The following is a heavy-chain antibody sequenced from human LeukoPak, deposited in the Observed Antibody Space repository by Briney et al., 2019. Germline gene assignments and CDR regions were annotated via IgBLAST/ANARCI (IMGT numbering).Heavy chain of an antibody. CDR3: ARGRTMDYQLLYGGHFDY. V-gene: IGHV1-2*02. J-gene: IGHJ4*02. CDR2: INVNSGGA. D-gene: IGHD2-2*02. Sequence: GASVKVSCKASGYTFTGYYIHWVRQAPGQGLEWMGWINVNSGGANYAQKFQGRVTVTRDTSISTAYMELSRLRSDDTAVYYCARGRTMDYQLLYGGHFDYWGQGTLVTVSS. CDR1: GYTFTGYY.